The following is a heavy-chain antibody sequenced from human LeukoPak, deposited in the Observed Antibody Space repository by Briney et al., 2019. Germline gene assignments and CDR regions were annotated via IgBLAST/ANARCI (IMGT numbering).Heavy chain of an antibody. D-gene: IGHD2-21*01. CDR3: ARGAYCGGDCLPHDAFDI. CDR2: ISAYNGNT. J-gene: IGHJ3*02. V-gene: IGHV1-18*01. CDR1: GYTFTSYG. Sequence: ASVKVSCKASGYTFTSYGISWVRQAPGQGLEWMGWISAYNGNTNYAQKLQGRVSMTTDTSTSTAYMELRSLGSDDTAVYYCARGAYCGGDCLPHDAFDIWGQGTMVTVSS.